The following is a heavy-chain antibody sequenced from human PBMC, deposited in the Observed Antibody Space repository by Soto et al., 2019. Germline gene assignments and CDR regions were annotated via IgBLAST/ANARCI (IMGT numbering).Heavy chain of an antibody. CDR1: GFTFTSSA. V-gene: IGHV1-58*02. CDR3: AADPDDSSGYDLDY. Sequence: SVKVSCKASGFTFTSSAMQWVRQARGQRLEWIGWIVVGSGNTNYAQKFQERVTITRDMSTSTAYMELSSLRSEDTAVYYCAADPDDSSGYDLDYWGQGTLVTVSS. CDR2: IVVGSGNT. D-gene: IGHD3-22*01. J-gene: IGHJ4*02.